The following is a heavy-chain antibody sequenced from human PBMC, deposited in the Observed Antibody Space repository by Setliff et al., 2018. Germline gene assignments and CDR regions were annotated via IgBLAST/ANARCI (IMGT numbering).Heavy chain of an antibody. V-gene: IGHV4-39*01. J-gene: IGHJ4*02. CDR1: GGSINSRSYY. D-gene: IGHD6-13*01. CDR3: ARRADYSRSWSYYFDC. Sequence: SETLSLTCNVSGGSINSRSYYWGWIRQPPGKGLEWIAMISYGGNTYYNPSLKRRVTISVDMSNDQFSLNLNSVTAADTAVYFCARRADYSRSWSYYFDCWGQGTLVTV. CDR2: ISYGGNT.